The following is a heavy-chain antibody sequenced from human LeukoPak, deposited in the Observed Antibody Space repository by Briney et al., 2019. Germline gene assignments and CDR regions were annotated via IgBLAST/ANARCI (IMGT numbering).Heavy chain of an antibody. Sequence: GGSLRLSCAASGFTFSSYAMSWVRQAPGKGLEWVSGISGSDISTYYADSAKGRFTISRDNSKNTLYLQMNSLRAEDTAVYYCARVFSGDYGAPYYFDYWGQGTLVTVSS. CDR3: ARVFSGDYGAPYYFDY. CDR1: GFTFSSYA. CDR2: ISGSDIST. D-gene: IGHD4/OR15-4a*01. J-gene: IGHJ4*02. V-gene: IGHV3-23*01.